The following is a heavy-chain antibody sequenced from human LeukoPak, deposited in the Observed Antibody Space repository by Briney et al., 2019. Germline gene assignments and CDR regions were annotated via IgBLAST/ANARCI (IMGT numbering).Heavy chain of an antibody. CDR2: INHSGST. CDR1: GGSFSGYY. J-gene: IGHJ6*04. Sequence: SEPLSLTCAVYGGSFSGYYWSWIRQPPGKGLEWIGEINHSGSTNYNPSLKSRVTISVDTSKNQFSLKLSSVTAADTAVYYCARAGIAAAGTLHGMDVWGKGTTVTVSS. CDR3: ARAGIAAAGTLHGMDV. D-gene: IGHD6-13*01. V-gene: IGHV4-34*01.